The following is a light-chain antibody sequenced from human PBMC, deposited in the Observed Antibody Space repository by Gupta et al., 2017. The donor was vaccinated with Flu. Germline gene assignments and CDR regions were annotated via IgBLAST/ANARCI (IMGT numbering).Light chain of an antibody. CDR3: QQYGSSPGT. Sequence: DIVLTQSPGTLSFSPGERATLSCRASQSVSSSYLAWYQQKPGQAPRLLIYGASSRSTGIPDRFSGSGSGTDFTLTISRLEPEEFAVYYCQQYGSSPGTFGQGTKVEIK. CDR2: GAS. V-gene: IGKV3-20*01. J-gene: IGKJ1*01. CDR1: QSVSSSY.